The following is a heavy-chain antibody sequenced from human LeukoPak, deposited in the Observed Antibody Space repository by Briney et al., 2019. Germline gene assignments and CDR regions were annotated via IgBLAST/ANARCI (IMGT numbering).Heavy chain of an antibody. Sequence: SETLSLTCTVSGGSISSYYWSWIRQPAGKGLEWIGRIYTSGSTNYNPSLKSRVTISVDTSKNQFSLKLSSVTAADTAVYYCAREHYGGTAMTTEENWFDPWGQGTLVTVSS. CDR1: GGSISSYY. D-gene: IGHD5-18*01. V-gene: IGHV4-4*07. J-gene: IGHJ5*02. CDR3: AREHYGGTAMTTEENWFDP. CDR2: IYTSGST.